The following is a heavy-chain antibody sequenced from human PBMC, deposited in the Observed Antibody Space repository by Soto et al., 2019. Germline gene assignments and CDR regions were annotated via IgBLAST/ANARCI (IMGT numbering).Heavy chain of an antibody. J-gene: IGHJ6*02. CDR1: GFTFSSYW. CDR2: INSDGSST. D-gene: IGHD6-13*01. CDR3: ARGQSSSWYWPKDPHYYYYGMDV. V-gene: IGHV3-74*01. Sequence: GGSLRLSCAASGFTFSSYWMHWVRQAPGKGLVWVSRINSDGSSTSYADSVKGRFTISRDNAKNTLYLQMNSLRAEDTAVYYCARGQSSSWYWPKDPHYYYYGMDVWGQGTTVTVSS.